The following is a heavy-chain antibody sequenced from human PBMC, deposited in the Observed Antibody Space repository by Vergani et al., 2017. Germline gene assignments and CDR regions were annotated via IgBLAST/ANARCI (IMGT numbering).Heavy chain of an antibody. CDR1: GGSISSYY. CDR2: IYYSGST. CDR3: ARATHELRYFDWLLPTGDAFDI. D-gene: IGHD3-9*01. J-gene: IGHJ3*02. Sequence: QVQLQESGPGLVKPSETLSLTCTVSGGSISSYYWSWIRQPPGKGLEWIGYIYYSGSTNYNPSLKSRVTISVDTSKNKFSLKLSSVTAADTAVYYCARATHELRYFDWLLPTGDAFDIWGQGTMVTVSS. V-gene: IGHV4-59*01.